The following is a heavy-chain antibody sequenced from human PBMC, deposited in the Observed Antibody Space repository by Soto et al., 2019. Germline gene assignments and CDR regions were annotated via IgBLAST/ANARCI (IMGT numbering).Heavy chain of an antibody. CDR2: IIPIFGTA. V-gene: IGHV1-69*13. CDR1: GGTFSSYA. Sequence: GASVKVSCKASGGTFSSYAISWVRQAPGQGLEWMGGIIPIFGTANYAQKFQGRDTITADESTTTAYLELRSLRSEDTAVYYCARVSYFDILTGYTDYYYYGMDVWGQGPTVTVS. D-gene: IGHD3-9*01. J-gene: IGHJ6*02. CDR3: ARVSYFDILTGYTDYYYYGMDV.